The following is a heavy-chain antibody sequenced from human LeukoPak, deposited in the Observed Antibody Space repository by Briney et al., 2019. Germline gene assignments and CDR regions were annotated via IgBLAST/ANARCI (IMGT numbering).Heavy chain of an antibody. CDR3: AREPPYSDSSGYYYDY. D-gene: IGHD3-22*01. Sequence: GGSLRLSCAASGFTFSTYSMNWVRQAPGKGLEWVSSISGSSIYIYYADSVKGRFTISRDNAKNSLYLQMNSLRAEDTAVYYCAREPPYSDSSGYYYDYWGQGTLVTVSS. V-gene: IGHV3-21*01. CDR1: GFTFSTYS. CDR2: ISGSSIYI. J-gene: IGHJ4*02.